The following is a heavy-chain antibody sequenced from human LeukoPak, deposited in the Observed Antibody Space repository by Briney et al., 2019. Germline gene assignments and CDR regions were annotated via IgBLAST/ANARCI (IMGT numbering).Heavy chain of an antibody. CDR2: IYYSGSI. V-gene: IGHV4-39*07. CDR3: ARDRAIAVARNWFDP. J-gene: IGHJ5*02. D-gene: IGHD6-19*01. Sequence: PSETLSLTCTVSGGSISSTSYYWGWIRQPPGKGLEWIGSIYYSGSIYYNPSLKSRVTISVDTSKKQFSPKLSSVTAADTAVYYCARDRAIAVARNWFDPWGQGTLVTVSS. CDR1: GGSISSTSYY.